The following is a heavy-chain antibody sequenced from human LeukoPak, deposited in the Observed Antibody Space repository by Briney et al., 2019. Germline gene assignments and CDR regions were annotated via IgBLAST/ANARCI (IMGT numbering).Heavy chain of an antibody. CDR3: ARARGGPKYYYDSSGYAY. CDR1: GYTLTELS. J-gene: IGHJ4*02. Sequence: ASVKVSCKVSGYTLTELSIHWVRQATGQGLEWMGWMNPNSGNTGYAQKFQGRVTMTRNTSISTAYMELSSLRSEDTAVYYCARARGGPKYYYDSSGYAYWGQGTLVTVSS. CDR2: MNPNSGNT. V-gene: IGHV1-8*01. D-gene: IGHD3-22*01.